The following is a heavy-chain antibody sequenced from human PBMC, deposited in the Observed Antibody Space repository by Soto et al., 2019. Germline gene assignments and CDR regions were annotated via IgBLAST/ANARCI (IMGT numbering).Heavy chain of an antibody. V-gene: IGHV3-23*01. Sequence: PGGSLRLSCAASGFTFSSYAMSWVRQAPGKGLEWVSAISGSGGSTYYADSVKGRFTISRDNSKNTLYLQMNSLRAEDTAVYYCAKDQRFLEWLFVEPSWGPDSDAFDIWGQGTMVTVSS. CDR1: GFTFSSYA. D-gene: IGHD3-3*01. CDR2: ISGSGGST. J-gene: IGHJ3*02. CDR3: AKDQRFLEWLFVEPSWGPDSDAFDI.